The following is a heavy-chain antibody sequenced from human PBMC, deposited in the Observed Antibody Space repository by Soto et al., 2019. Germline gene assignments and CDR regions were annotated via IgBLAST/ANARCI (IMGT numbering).Heavy chain of an antibody. CDR2: IDWDDVK. CDR3: AHRSNYYGSGSLFH. D-gene: IGHD3-10*01. CDR1: GFSLSTSGMC. J-gene: IGHJ4*02. Sequence: SGPTLVNPTQTLTLTCTFSGFSLSTSGMCVSWIRQPPGKALEWLALIDWDDVKYYSTSLKTRLTISKDTSKNQVVLTMTNMDPVDTATYYCAHRSNYYGSGSLFHWGQGTLVTVSS. V-gene: IGHV2-70*12.